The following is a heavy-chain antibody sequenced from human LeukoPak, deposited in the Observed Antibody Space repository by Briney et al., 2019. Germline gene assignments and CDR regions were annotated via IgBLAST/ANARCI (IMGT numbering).Heavy chain of an antibody. CDR1: GGTFSSYA. V-gene: IGHV1-69*06. J-gene: IGHJ5*02. D-gene: IGHD1-1*01. CDR2: IIPIFGTA. CDR3: ARDWEYSWNDRVASDWFDP. Sequence: SVKVSCKASGGTFSSYAISWVRQAPGQGLEWMGGIIPIFGTANYAQKFQGRVTITADKSTSTAYMELSSLRSEDTAVYYCARDWEYSWNDRVASDWFDPWGQGTLVTVSS.